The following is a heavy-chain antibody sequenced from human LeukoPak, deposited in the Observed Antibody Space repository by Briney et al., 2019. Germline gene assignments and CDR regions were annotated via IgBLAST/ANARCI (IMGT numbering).Heavy chain of an antibody. CDR1: GFTFSSYA. CDR3: ARDSWDYYGSGSHY. Sequence: GGSLRLSCAASGFTFSSYAMSWVRQAPGKGLEWVSAISGSGGSTYYADSVKGRFTISRDNSKNTLYLQMNSLRAEDTAVYYCARDSWDYYGSGSHYWGQGTLVTVSS. CDR2: ISGSGGST. D-gene: IGHD3-10*01. J-gene: IGHJ4*02. V-gene: IGHV3-23*01.